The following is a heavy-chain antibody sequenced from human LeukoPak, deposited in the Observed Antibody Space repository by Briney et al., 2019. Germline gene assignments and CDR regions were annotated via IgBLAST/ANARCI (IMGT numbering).Heavy chain of an antibody. Sequence: GGSLRLSCAASGFTFSSYAMHWVRQAPGKGLEWVAVISYDGSNKYYADSVKGRFTISRDNSKNTLYLQMNSLRAEDTAVYYCAKDISTLWFGESQYEPSYYYGMDVWGQGTTVTVSS. V-gene: IGHV3-30-3*01. D-gene: IGHD3-10*01. J-gene: IGHJ6*02. CDR1: GFTFSSYA. CDR3: AKDISTLWFGESQYEPSYYYGMDV. CDR2: ISYDGSNK.